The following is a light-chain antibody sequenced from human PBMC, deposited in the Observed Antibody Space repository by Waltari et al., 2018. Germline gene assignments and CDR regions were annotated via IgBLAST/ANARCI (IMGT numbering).Light chain of an antibody. Sequence: QSALPQPASVSGTPGQSLTLSCTGTTNDVGNYDLFSWYQHHPGKPPKLLICEVIKRPSGVSSRFSGSKSGSTASLIISGLQPDDEADYYCCSYAGRGTYVFGSGTKVTVL. J-gene: IGLJ1*01. CDR3: CSYAGRGTYV. CDR2: EVI. CDR1: TNDVGNYDL. V-gene: IGLV2-23*02.